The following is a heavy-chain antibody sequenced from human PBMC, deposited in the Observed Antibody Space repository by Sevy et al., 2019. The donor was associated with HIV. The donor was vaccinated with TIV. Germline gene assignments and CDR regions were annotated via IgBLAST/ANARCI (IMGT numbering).Heavy chain of an antibody. CDR2: ISGSGHTI. Sequence: GGSLRLSCAASGFTFSDFHMSWIRQAPWRGLEWVSYISGSGHTIYYTDSVKGRFTISRDNAKNSLYLQTNSLRAEDTAVYYCAGATAATDKENYFDYWGQGALVTVSS. CDR1: GFTFSDFH. J-gene: IGHJ4*02. D-gene: IGHD6-13*01. CDR3: AGATAATDKENYFDY. V-gene: IGHV3-11*01.